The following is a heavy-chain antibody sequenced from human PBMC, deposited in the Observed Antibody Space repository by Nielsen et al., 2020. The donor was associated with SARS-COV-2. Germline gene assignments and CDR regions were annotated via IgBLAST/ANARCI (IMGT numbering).Heavy chain of an antibody. Sequence: GESLKISCAASGFTFSSYAMSWVRQAPGRGLQWVTGVSSSGGSTYYTDSVKGRFTISRDNSKNTLYLEMHSLRVEDTAVYYCAKDGVVRGDALDLWGQETMVTVSS. V-gene: IGHV3-23*01. CDR2: VSSSGGST. CDR1: GFTFSSYA. J-gene: IGHJ3*01. CDR3: AKDGVVRGDALDL. D-gene: IGHD3-10*01.